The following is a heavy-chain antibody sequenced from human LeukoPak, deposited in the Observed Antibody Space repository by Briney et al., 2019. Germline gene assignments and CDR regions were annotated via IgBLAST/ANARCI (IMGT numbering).Heavy chain of an antibody. CDR2: IRGSGGST. D-gene: IGHD2-15*01. CDR3: ARYCSGGNCYSGLVY. CDR1: GFTFSTYA. J-gene: IGHJ4*02. V-gene: IGHV3-23*01. Sequence: GGSLRLSCAASGFTFSTYAMTWVRQAPGRGLEWVSTIRGSGGSTYYADSVKGQFTISRDISKNTVDLQMNNLRAEDTAVYYCARYCSGGNCYSGLVYGGQGTLVAVSS.